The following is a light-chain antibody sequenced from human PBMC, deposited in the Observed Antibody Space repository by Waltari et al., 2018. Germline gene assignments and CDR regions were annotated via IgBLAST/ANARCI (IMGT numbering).Light chain of an antibody. CDR2: KVS. J-gene: IGKJ1*01. Sequence: DVVMTQSPLSLPVTVGQVASISCRSSQSLLFSDGKIYLNWFHQRPGQSPRRLIYKVSNRESGVPDRFSGSGSVTDFTLKITRVEAGDVGVYFCMQGAHWPRTFGQGTRVEI. CDR1: QSLLFSDGKIY. V-gene: IGKV2-30*01. CDR3: MQGAHWPRT.